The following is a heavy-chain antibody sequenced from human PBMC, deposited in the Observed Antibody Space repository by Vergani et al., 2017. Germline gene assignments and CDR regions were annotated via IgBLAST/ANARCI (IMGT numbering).Heavy chain of an antibody. D-gene: IGHD1-14*01. Sequence: QVQLVESGGGVVQPGRSLILSCAASGFTFSSYAMHWVRQAPGKGLEWVAVISYDGSNKYYADSVKGRFTISRDNSKNTLYLQMNSLRAEDTAVYYCAREGVRRNRAILDYWGQGTLVTVSS. J-gene: IGHJ4*02. V-gene: IGHV3-30-3*01. CDR3: AREGVRRNRAILDY. CDR2: ISYDGSNK. CDR1: GFTFSSYA.